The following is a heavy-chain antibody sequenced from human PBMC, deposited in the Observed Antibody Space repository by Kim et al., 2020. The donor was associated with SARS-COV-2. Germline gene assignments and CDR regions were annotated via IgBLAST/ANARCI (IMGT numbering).Heavy chain of an antibody. V-gene: IGHV3-21*01. Sequence: GGSLRLSCAASGFTFSSYSMNWVRQAPGKGLEWVSSISSSSSYIYYADSVKGRFTISRDNAKNSLYLQMNSLRAEDTAVYYCARDRDRKRWLQLLDYWGQGTLVTVSS. CDR3: ARDRDRKRWLQLLDY. J-gene: IGHJ4*02. CDR2: ISSSSSYI. CDR1: GFTFSSYS. D-gene: IGHD5-12*01.